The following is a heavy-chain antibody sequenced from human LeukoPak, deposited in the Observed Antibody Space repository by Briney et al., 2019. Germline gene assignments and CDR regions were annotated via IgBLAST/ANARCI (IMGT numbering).Heavy chain of an antibody. CDR2: IYTSGST. D-gene: IGHD4-11*01. Sequence: SQTLSLTCTVSGGSISSGSYYWSWIRQPAGKGLEWIGRIYTSGSTNYNPSLKSRVTISVDTSKNQFSLKLSSVTAADTAVYYCARDAPYSNYAFDIWGQGTMVTVSS. V-gene: IGHV4-61*02. CDR3: ARDAPYSNYAFDI. J-gene: IGHJ3*02. CDR1: GGSISSGSYY.